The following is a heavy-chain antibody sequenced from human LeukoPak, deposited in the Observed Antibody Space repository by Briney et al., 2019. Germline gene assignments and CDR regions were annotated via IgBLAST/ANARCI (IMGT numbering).Heavy chain of an antibody. D-gene: IGHD3-22*01. CDR2: ISSSSSYI. CDR3: ARDCSASSSDYYPLGY. Sequence: GGSLRPSCAASGFTFSSYSMNWVRQAPGKGLEWVSSISSSSSYIYYADSVKGRFTISRDNSKNTLYLQMNSLRVEDTAVYFCARDCSASSSDYYPLGYWGQGTLVTVSS. V-gene: IGHV3-21*01. CDR1: GFTFSSYS. J-gene: IGHJ4*02.